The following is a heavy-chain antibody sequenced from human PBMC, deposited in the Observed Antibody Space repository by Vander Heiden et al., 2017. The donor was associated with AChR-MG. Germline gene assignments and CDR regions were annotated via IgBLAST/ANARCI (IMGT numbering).Heavy chain of an antibody. CDR1: GGSIGSGGHS. V-gene: IGHV4-31*03. D-gene: IGHD1-1*01. J-gene: IGHJ4*02. Sequence: QVQLQESGPGLVKPSQTLSLTCTVSGGSIGSGGHSWTRPRQHPGKGLEWIGYIYNSESYYYNPSLKSRVTLSLDTSKNQFSLKLTSVTAADTAVYYCARERAPSNSGTERGPPDCWGQGTLVTVSS. CDR3: ARERAPSNSGTERGPPDC. CDR2: IYNSESY.